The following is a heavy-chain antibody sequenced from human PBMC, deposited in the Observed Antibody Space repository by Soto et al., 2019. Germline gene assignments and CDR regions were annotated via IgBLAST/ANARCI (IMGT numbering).Heavy chain of an antibody. CDR1: SGCISGYY. D-gene: IGHD4-17*01. J-gene: IGHJ4*02. CDR2: IYISGNT. V-gene: IGHV4-4*07. Sequence: PXRTMSLFCNVSSGCISGYYWSGIRQPAGKGLEWIGRIYISGNTKYNPSLQNRVSMSLDSSKKQFSLSLRSVTAADTAVYYCARNYGDPPFFETWGQGALVTSPQ. CDR3: ARNYGDPPFFET.